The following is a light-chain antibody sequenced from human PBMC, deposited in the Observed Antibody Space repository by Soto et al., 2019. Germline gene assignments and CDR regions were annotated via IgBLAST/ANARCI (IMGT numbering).Light chain of an antibody. Sequence: DIQMTQSPSSLFASVGDRVTITCRASESISSYVNWYQQKPGKAPNLLIYGASRLQSGVPSRFSGSGSGTDFTLTVSSLQPEDFGTYFCQQSFRVPRTFGQGTKLQI. CDR3: QQSFRVPRT. CDR1: ESISSY. J-gene: IGKJ2*01. CDR2: GAS. V-gene: IGKV1-39*01.